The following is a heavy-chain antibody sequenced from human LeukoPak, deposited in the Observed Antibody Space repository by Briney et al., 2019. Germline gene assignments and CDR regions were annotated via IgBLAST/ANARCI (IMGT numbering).Heavy chain of an antibody. Sequence: GGSLRLSCAASGFTFSSYAMHWVRQAPGKGLEYVSAISSNGGSTYYANSVKGRFTISRDNSKNTLYLQMGSLRAEDMAVYYCARGGSAMARAFFNWFYPWVQGTLVTVSS. J-gene: IGHJ5*02. V-gene: IGHV3-64*01. CDR3: ARGGSAMARAFFNWFYP. CDR1: GFTFSSYA. D-gene: IGHD5-24*01. CDR2: ISSNGGST.